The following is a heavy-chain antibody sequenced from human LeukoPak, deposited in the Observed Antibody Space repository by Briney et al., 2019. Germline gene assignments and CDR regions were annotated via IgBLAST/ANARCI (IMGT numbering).Heavy chain of an antibody. CDR2: IRSKANSYAT. J-gene: IGHJ6*03. Sequence: GGSLRLSCAASGFTFSGSAMHWVRQASGKGREWVGRIRSKANSYATAYAASVKGRLTISRDDSKNTAYLQMNSLKTEDTAVYYCTRHATAYYYDSSGYYTYYYYMDVWGKGTTVTVSS. CDR1: GFTFSGSA. V-gene: IGHV3-73*01. CDR3: TRHATAYYYDSSGYYTYYYYMDV. D-gene: IGHD3-22*01.